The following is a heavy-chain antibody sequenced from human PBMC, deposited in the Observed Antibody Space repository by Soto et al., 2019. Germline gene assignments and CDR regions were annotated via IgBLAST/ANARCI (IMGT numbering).Heavy chain of an antibody. D-gene: IGHD3-10*01. J-gene: IGHJ4*02. CDR3: TRGPRPISTGTGAY. V-gene: IGHV3-74*01. CDR1: GFIFKMYW. CDR2: IYNDGTYS. Sequence: PGGSLRLSCAASGFIFKMYWMHWVRQSPGKGLVWISRIYNDGTYSDYADSVRGRFTISRDNVNDTLYLQMSNLRAEDSGLYYSTRGPRPISTGTGAYWGQGTQVTVSS.